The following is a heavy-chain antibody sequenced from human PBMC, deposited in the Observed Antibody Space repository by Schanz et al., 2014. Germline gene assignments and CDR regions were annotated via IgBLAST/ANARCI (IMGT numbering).Heavy chain of an antibody. D-gene: IGHD1-26*01. CDR3: ARGLIVGDGQNFYFSYGLDV. CDR1: GFSFSIFA. V-gene: IGHV3-23*01. J-gene: IGHJ6*02. CDR2: ISGSGGDT. Sequence: EVQLLESGGGLVQPGGSLRLSCAASGFSFSIFAMTWVRQAPGQGLEWVSTISGSGGDTYPADSVKGRFTISRDNIASSLFLQMNSLRAEDSAVYYCARGLIVGDGQNFYFSYGLDVWGQGTTVTVSS.